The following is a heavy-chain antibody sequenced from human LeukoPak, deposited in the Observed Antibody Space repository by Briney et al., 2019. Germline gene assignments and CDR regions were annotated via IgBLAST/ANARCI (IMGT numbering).Heavy chain of an antibody. CDR2: ISSSGSTI. Sequence: PGGSLRLSCAASGFTFSSYEMNWVRQAPGKGLERVSYISSSGSTIYYADSVKGRFTISRDNAKNSLYLQMNSLRAEDTAVYYCARAIAYLAENAFDIWGQGTMVTVSS. V-gene: IGHV3-48*03. J-gene: IGHJ3*02. D-gene: IGHD2-15*01. CDR3: ARAIAYLAENAFDI. CDR1: GFTFSSYE.